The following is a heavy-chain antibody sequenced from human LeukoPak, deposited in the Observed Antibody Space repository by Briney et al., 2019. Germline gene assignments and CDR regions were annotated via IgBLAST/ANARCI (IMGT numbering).Heavy chain of an antibody. CDR2: ISGSSTSI. CDR1: GSTFSTYG. Sequence: GGSLRLSCATSGSTFSTYGMHWVRQAPGKGLEWVSYISGSSTSIYHADSVKGRFTISRDNSKNTLYLQMNSLRAEDTAVYYCARLATGYCSGGSCNYWGRGTRVTVSS. CDR3: ARLATGYCSGGSCNY. D-gene: IGHD2-15*01. J-gene: IGHJ4*02. V-gene: IGHV3-48*01.